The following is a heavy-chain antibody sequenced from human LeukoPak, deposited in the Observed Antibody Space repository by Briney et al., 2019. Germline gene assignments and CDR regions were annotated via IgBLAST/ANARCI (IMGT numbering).Heavy chain of an antibody. D-gene: IGHD6-13*01. J-gene: IGHJ4*02. CDR3: ARDEPYSSSFDY. CDR2: IYHSGST. CDR1: GGSISSYS. Sequence: KSSETLSLTCTVSGGSISSYSWSWIRQPPGKGLEWIGYIYHSGSTYYNPSLKSRVTISVDTSKNQFSLKLSSVTAADTAVYYCARDEPYSSSFDYWGQGTLVTVSS. V-gene: IGHV4-59*12.